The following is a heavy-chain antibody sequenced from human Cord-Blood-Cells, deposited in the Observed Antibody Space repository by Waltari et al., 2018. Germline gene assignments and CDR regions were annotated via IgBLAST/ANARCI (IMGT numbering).Heavy chain of an antibody. Sequence: QVQLVESGGGVVQPGRSLRLSCAASGFTFSSYGMPWVRQAPGKGLEWVAVIWYDGSNKYYADSVKGRFTISRDNSKNTLYLQMNSLRAEDTAVYYCARVRNYYYMDVWGKGTTVTVSS. J-gene: IGHJ6*03. CDR1: GFTFSSYG. V-gene: IGHV3-33*01. CDR2: IWYDGSNK. CDR3: ARVRNYYYMDV.